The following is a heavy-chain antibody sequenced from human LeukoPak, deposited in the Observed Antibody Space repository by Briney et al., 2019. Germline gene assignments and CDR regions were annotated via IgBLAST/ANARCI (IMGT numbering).Heavy chain of an antibody. CDR2: IYYSGST. CDR1: GGSFSSYY. D-gene: IGHD6-19*01. Sequence: SETLSLTCAVYGGSFSSYYWGWIRQPPGKGLEWIGSIYYSGSTYYNPALKSRVTISVDTSKNQFSLKLSSVTAADTAVYYCAANSGWYGYWGQGTLVTVSS. CDR3: AANSGWYGY. V-gene: IGHV4-39*01. J-gene: IGHJ4*02.